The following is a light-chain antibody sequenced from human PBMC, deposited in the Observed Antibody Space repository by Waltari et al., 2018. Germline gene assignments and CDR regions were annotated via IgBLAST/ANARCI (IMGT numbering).Light chain of an antibody. CDR3: QNHERLPAT. J-gene: IGKJ1*01. CDR1: QSIVTY. V-gene: IGKV3-20*01. Sequence: LTQSPGTLSLSPGERATLSCRASQSIVTYLVWDQQKPGQAPRLLMYAASRRATGIPDRFSGSGSGTDFSLTISRLEPEDFAVYFCQNHERLPATFGQGTKVEIK. CDR2: AAS.